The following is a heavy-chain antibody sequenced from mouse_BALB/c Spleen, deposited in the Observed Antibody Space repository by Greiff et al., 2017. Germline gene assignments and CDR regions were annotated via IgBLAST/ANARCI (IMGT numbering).Heavy chain of an antibody. J-gene: IGHJ3*01. V-gene: IGHV3-6*02. D-gene: IGHD2-4*01. CDR1: GYSITSGYY. CDR2: ISYDGSN. CDR3: ASPRRDYDWFAY. Sequence: EVKLEESGPGLVKPSQSLSLTCSVTGYSITSGYYWNWIRQFPGNKLEWMGYISYDGSNNYNPSLKNRISITRDTSKNQFFLKLNSVTTEDTATYYCASPRRDYDWFAYWGQGTLVTVSA.